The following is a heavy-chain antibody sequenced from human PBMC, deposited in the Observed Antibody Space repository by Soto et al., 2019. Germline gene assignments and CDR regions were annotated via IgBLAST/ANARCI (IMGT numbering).Heavy chain of an antibody. CDR2: IIPLSGTA. CDR3: ARAPGKYDFWSPYGMDV. Sequence: RASVKVSCKASGGTFSSYAINWVRQAPGQGLEWMGGIIPLSGTANYAQKFQGRVTITADKSTSTAYMELSSPRSEDTAVYYCARAPGKYDFWSPYGMDVWGQGTTVTVYS. CDR1: GGTFSSYA. J-gene: IGHJ6*02. V-gene: IGHV1-69*06. D-gene: IGHD3-3*01.